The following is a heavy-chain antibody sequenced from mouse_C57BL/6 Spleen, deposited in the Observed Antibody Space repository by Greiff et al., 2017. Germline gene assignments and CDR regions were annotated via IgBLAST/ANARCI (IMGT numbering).Heavy chain of an antibody. J-gene: IGHJ4*01. V-gene: IGHV1-4*01. D-gene: IGHD2-3*01. CDR3: ARSYDSYYYAMDY. CDR1: GYTFTSYT. Sequence: VQGVESGAELARPGASVKMSCKASGYTFTSYTMHWVKQRPGQGLEWIGYINPSSGYTKYNQKFKDKATLTADKSSSTAYMQLSSLTSEDSAVYYCARSYDSYYYAMDYWGQGTSVTVSS. CDR2: INPSSGYT.